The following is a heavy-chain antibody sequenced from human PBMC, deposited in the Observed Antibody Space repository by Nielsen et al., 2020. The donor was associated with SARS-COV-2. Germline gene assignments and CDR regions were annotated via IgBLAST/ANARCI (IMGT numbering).Heavy chain of an antibody. D-gene: IGHD4-23*01. J-gene: IGHJ4*02. Sequence: SETLSLTCAVSGGSISSSNWWSWVRQPPGKGLEWIGSIYYTGSAYYNPSLKSRLTISVDTSKNQISLKLRSVTAADTALYYCTRPGGNTPYDFWGQGTRVSVSS. CDR1: GGSISSSNW. CDR3: TRPGGNTPYDF. CDR2: IYYTGSA. V-gene: IGHV4-39*01.